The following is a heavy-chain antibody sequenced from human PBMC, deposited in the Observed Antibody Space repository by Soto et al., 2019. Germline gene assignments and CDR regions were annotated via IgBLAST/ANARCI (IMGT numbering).Heavy chain of an antibody. CDR3: ARISPNGTLDY. CDR1: GFSLTNSAMR. V-gene: IGHV2-70*04. J-gene: IGHJ4*02. Sequence: ASGPTLVNPTETLRLTCAFSGFSLTNSAMRVTWIRQPPGKALEWLARIDYDNDKFYSSSLKTRLTISKDTSKNQVVLTMTNMDPVDTATYYCARISPNGTLDYWGQGILVTVSS. CDR2: IDYDNDK. D-gene: IGHD1-1*01.